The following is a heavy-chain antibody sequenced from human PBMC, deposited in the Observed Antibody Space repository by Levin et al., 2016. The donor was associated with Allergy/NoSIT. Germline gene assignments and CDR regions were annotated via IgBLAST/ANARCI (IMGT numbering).Heavy chain of an antibody. CDR3: ARGTEYRTSYRDYYTLDV. Sequence: WVRQAPGQGLEWMGIIYPSGGSTRYAQKFQGRVTMTSDTSTSTVYMELSSLRSEDTAVYYCARGTEYRTSYRDYYTLDVWGQGTTVTVSS. CDR2: IYPSGGST. V-gene: IGHV1-46*01. J-gene: IGHJ6*02. D-gene: IGHD6-6*01.